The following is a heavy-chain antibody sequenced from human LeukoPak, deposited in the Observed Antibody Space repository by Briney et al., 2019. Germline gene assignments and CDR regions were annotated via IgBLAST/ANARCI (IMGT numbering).Heavy chain of an antibody. CDR2: IYTRGST. CDR3: ARAYYSTSWFPH. CDR1: GGSISSGRYY. J-gene: IGHJ5*02. Sequence: SETLSLTCNVSGGSISSGRYYWSWIRQPAGKGLEWIGRIYTRGSTNYNPSLKSRVTMSVDTSKNQFSLKLSSVTAADTAVYYCARAYYSTSWFPHWGQGALVTVSS. V-gene: IGHV4-61*02. D-gene: IGHD3-10*01.